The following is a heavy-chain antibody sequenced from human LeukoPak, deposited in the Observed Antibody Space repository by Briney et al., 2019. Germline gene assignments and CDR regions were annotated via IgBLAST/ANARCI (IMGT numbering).Heavy chain of an antibody. CDR3: AKDQYCGGDCYDAFDI. J-gene: IGHJ3*02. Sequence: GGSLRLSCAASGFTFSSYAMSWVRQAPGKGLEWVSAISGSGGSTYYADSVKGRFTISRDNSKNTLYLQMNSLRAEDTAVYYCAKDQYCGGDCYDAFDIWGQGTMVTVSS. D-gene: IGHD2-21*01. CDR1: GFTFSSYA. CDR2: ISGSGGST. V-gene: IGHV3-23*01.